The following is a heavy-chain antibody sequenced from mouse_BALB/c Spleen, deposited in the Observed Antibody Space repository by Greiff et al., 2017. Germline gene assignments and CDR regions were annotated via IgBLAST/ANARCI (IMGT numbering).Heavy chain of an antibody. CDR3: VRDGYDAY. CDR2: IHYSGST. D-gene: IGHD2-2*01. V-gene: IGHV3-1*02. CDR1: GYSITSGYS. Sequence: EVQLMESGPDLVKPSQSLSLTCTVTGYSITSGYSWHGIRQFPGNKLEWMGYIHYSGSTNYNPSLKRRISITRDTSTNQFFLQLNSVTTEDTAMYYCVRDGYDAYWGQGTLVTVSA. J-gene: IGHJ3*01.